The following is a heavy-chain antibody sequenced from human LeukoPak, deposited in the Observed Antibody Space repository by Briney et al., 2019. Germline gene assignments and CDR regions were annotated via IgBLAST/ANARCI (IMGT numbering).Heavy chain of an antibody. CDR2: IYYSGNT. CDR3: ARDPRSSGYCSGGSCSDWFDP. J-gene: IGHJ5*02. V-gene: IGHV4-59*01. CDR1: GGSISSDY. Sequence: SETLSLTCTVSGGSISSDYWSWIRQPPGKGLEWIGFIYYSGNTKYNPSLNSRVTISVDTSKNQFSLKLSSVTAADTAVYYCARDPRSSGYCSGGSCSDWFDPWGQGTLVTVSS. D-gene: IGHD2-15*01.